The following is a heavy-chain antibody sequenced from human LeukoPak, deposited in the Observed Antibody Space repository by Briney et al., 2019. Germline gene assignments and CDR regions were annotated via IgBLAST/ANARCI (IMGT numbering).Heavy chain of an antibody. CDR3: ARDRYPDYSSGWYVEGEYHYYYGMDV. V-gene: IGHV1-69*05. J-gene: IGHJ6*02. CDR2: IIPIFGTA. Sequence: SVKVSCKASGGTFSSYAISWVRQAPGQGLEWMGGIIPIFGTANYAQKFQGRVTITTDESTSTAYMELSSLRSEDTAVYYCARDRYPDYSSGWYVEGEYHYYYGMDVWGQGTTVTVSS. D-gene: IGHD6-19*01. CDR1: GGTFSSYA.